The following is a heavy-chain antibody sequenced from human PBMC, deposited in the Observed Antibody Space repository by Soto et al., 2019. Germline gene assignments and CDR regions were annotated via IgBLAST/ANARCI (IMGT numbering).Heavy chain of an antibody. Sequence: ASVKVSCKASGYTFTSYAMHWVRQAPGQRLEWMGWINAGNGNTKYSQKFQGRVTITRDTSASTAYMELSSLRSEDTAVYYCARAVSGIYYRRLDYYYYYGMDVWGQGTTVTVSS. D-gene: IGHD3-10*01. CDR1: GYTFTSYA. CDR3: ARAVSGIYYRRLDYYYYYGMDV. CDR2: INAGNGNT. V-gene: IGHV1-3*01. J-gene: IGHJ6*02.